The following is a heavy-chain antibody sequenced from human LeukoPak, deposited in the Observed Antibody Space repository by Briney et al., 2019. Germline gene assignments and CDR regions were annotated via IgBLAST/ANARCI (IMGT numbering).Heavy chain of an antibody. Sequence: SEPLSLTCAVSGGSISSYYWSWIRQPTGKGLEWIGRIYTSGSTNYNPSLKSRVTTSVDTSKNQFSLKLSSVTAADTAVYYCARDSRPYYYDSSGYYVPYYFDYWGQGTLVTVSS. CDR3: ARDSRPYYYDSSGYYVPYYFDY. J-gene: IGHJ4*02. V-gene: IGHV4-4*07. CDR1: GGSISSYY. D-gene: IGHD3-22*01. CDR2: IYTSGST.